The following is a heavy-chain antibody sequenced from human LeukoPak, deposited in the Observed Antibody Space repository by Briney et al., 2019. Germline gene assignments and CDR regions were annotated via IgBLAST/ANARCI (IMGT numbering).Heavy chain of an antibody. CDR3: ARDKAVAGSGGGAFDI. V-gene: IGHV4-59*01. D-gene: IGHD6-19*01. Sequence: PSETLSLTCTVSGGSISPYYWTWMRHPPGKRLEWLGDIYYTGSTNYNPSLKSRVTISLDTSNNQFSLKLSSVTAADTAVYYCARDKAVAGSGGGAFDIWGQGTMVTVSS. CDR1: GGSISPYY. J-gene: IGHJ3*02. CDR2: IYYTGST.